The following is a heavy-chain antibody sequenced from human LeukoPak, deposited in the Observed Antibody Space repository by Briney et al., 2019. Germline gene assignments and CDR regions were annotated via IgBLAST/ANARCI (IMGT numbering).Heavy chain of an antibody. Sequence: PSETLSLTCPVSGGSISSYHWNWIRQPPGKGLEWIGYISYSGTTSCNPSLKSRVTISMDTSKNQFSLKLSSVTAADTAVYYCARGGSRRDTAMVWDYWGQGILVTVSS. D-gene: IGHD5-18*01. CDR1: GGSISSYH. V-gene: IGHV4-59*01. CDR3: ARGGSRRDTAMVWDY. CDR2: ISYSGTT. J-gene: IGHJ4*02.